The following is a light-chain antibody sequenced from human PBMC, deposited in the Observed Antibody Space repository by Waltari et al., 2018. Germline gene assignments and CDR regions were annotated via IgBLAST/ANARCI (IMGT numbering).Light chain of an antibody. CDR1: QSLLHINGYDD. CDR3: MQALETPLT. V-gene: IGKV2-28*01. Sequence: IVLTQSPLSLPVTPGEPASISCRSSQSLLHINGYDDFNWYLQKPGQSPQLLIYLGSNRASGVPDRFSGSGSGTDFTLKISIVEPEDVGVYFCMQALETPLTFGGGTRVEIK. CDR2: LGS. J-gene: IGKJ4*01.